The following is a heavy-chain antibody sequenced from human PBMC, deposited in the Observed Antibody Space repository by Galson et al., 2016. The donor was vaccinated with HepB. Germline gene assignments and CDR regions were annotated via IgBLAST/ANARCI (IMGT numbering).Heavy chain of an antibody. V-gene: IGHV4-31*03. Sequence: TLSPTCSVSGGSISGAGYNWNWIRQHPGNGLEWLGYISYSGTTASSPFLMGRVSISVDTAQNQFSLTLSSVTAADTALYYCARETPRVATPGSPTYYALDVWGQGTAVTVS. CDR1: GGSISGAGYN. J-gene: IGHJ6*02. CDR3: ARETPRVATPGSPTYYALDV. D-gene: IGHD5-12*01. CDR2: ISYSGTT.